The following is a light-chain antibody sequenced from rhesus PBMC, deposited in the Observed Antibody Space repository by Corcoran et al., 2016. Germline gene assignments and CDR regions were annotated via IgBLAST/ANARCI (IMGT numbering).Light chain of an antibody. V-gene: IGKV1-25*01. CDR1: QGISIN. CDR2: YAS. Sequence: DIQMTQSPSSLSASVGDTVTITCRASQGISINLACYQQKPGKVPKLLIYYASTLQSGVPSKFSGSGSGTDFTLTISSLQPEDFATYYCQHGYSTPPTFGQGTKVEIK. CDR3: QHGYSTPPT. J-gene: IGKJ1*01.